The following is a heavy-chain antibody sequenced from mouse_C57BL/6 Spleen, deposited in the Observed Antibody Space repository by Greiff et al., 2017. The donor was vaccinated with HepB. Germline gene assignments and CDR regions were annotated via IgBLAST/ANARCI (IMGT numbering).Heavy chain of an antibody. Sequence: VQLKESGPELVKPGASVKMSCKASGYTFTDYNMHWVKQSHGKSLEWIGYINPNNGGTSYNQKFKGKATLTVNKSSSTAYMELRSLTSEDSAVYYCAREGDSSGSDYWGQGTTLTVSS. CDR2: INPNNGGT. D-gene: IGHD3-2*02. J-gene: IGHJ2*01. CDR3: AREGDSSGSDY. V-gene: IGHV1-22*01. CDR1: GYTFTDYN.